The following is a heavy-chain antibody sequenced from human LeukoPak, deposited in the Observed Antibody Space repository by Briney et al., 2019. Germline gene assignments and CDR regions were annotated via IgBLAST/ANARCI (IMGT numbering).Heavy chain of an antibody. V-gene: IGHV4-30-4*01. CDR1: GGSISSGDYY. CDR2: IYYSGST. J-gene: IGHJ4*02. D-gene: IGHD3-22*01. CDR3: ARDERDDRSA. Sequence: SETLSLTCTVSGGSISSGDYYWSWIRQPPGKGLEWIGYIYYSGSTYYNPSLKSRVTISVDTSKNQFSLKLSSVTAADTAVYCCARDERDDRSAWGQGTLVTVSS.